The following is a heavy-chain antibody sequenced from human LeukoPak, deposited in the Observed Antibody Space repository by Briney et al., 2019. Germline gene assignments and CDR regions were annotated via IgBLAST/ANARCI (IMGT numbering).Heavy chain of an antibody. V-gene: IGHV3-53*01. CDR3: ARGGRGSAAVVAPRSFDI. J-gene: IGHJ3*02. D-gene: IGHD3-22*01. CDR1: GFTVSSIH. Sequence: GGSLRLSCAASGFTVSSIHMVWVRQAPGKGLEWVSVTYTGGNSYYADSVKGRFAISRDISKNTLYLQMSSLRAEDSALYYCARGGRGSAAVVAPRSFDIWGQGTMVTVSS. CDR2: TYTGGNS.